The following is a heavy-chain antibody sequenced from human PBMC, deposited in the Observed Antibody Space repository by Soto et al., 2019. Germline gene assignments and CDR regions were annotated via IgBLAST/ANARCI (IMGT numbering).Heavy chain of an antibody. V-gene: IGHV3-30*18. D-gene: IGHD2-8*02. Sequence: QVQLVESGGGAVQPGTSLRLSCAASGFGFSAFGMHWFRQAPGKGLEWVEVVSNDGRSQHYADSVRGRFTISRDNSQNTLSLKMTGLRPDDTARYYCAKTITTPPSEASTGRGALIDHWGRGALVIVSS. CDR3: AKTITTPPSEASTGRGALIDH. CDR2: VSNDGRSQ. CDR1: GFGFSAFG. J-gene: IGHJ4*02.